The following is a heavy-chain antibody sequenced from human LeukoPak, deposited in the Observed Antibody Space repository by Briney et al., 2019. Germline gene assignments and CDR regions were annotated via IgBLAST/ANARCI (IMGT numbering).Heavy chain of an antibody. Sequence: SVKVSCKASGYTFTSYYMHWVRQAPGQGLEWMGRIIPILGIANYAQKFQGRVTITADKSTSTAYMELSSLRSEDTAVYYCARAARGVIVKGFDYWGQGTLVTVSS. CDR2: IIPILGIA. CDR3: ARAARGVIVKGFDY. D-gene: IGHD3-16*02. J-gene: IGHJ4*02. CDR1: GYTFTSYY. V-gene: IGHV1-69*04.